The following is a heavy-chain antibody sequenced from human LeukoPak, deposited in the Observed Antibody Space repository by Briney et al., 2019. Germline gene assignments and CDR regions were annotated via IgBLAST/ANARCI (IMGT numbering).Heavy chain of an antibody. V-gene: IGHV4-59*01. CDR3: ARVSGYYDSSGYYNYYGMDV. J-gene: IGHJ6*02. Sequence: SETLSLTCTVSGGSISSYYWSWIRQPPGKGLEWIGYIYYSGSTNYNPSLKSRVTISVDTSKNQFSLKPSSVTAADTAVYYCARVSGYYDSSGYYNYYGMDVWGQGTTVTVSS. CDR1: GGSISSYY. CDR2: IYYSGST. D-gene: IGHD3-22*01.